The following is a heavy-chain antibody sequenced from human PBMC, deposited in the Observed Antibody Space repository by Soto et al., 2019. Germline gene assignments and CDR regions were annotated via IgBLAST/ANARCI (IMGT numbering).Heavy chain of an antibody. D-gene: IGHD2-15*01. CDR2: ISSSSSYI. J-gene: IGHJ3*02. CDR1: GFTFSSYS. Sequence: GGSLRLSCAASGFTFSSYSMNWVRQAPGKGLEWVSSISSSSSYIYYADSVKGRFTISRDNAKNSLYLQMNSLRAEDTAVYYCARARPLLGYCSGGSCYSRTGDAFDIWGRGTMVTVSS. V-gene: IGHV3-21*01. CDR3: ARARPLLGYCSGGSCYSRTGDAFDI.